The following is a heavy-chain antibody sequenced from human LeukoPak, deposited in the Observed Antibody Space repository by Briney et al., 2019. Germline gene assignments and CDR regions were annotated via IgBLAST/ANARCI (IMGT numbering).Heavy chain of an antibody. J-gene: IGHJ4*02. D-gene: IGHD3-16*02. CDR2: INSDGSST. CDR1: GFAFSSYW. Sequence: GGSLRLSCAASGFAFSSYWMHWVRQVPGKGLVWVSRINSDGSSTNYADFVKGRFTISRDNAKNTLYLQMNSLRAEDTAVYYCARDRPRWIDYWGQGTLVTVFS. CDR3: ARDRPRWIDY. V-gene: IGHV3-74*01.